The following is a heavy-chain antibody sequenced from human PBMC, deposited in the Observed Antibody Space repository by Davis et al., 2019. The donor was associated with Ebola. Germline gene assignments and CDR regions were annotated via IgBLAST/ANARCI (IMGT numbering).Heavy chain of an antibody. Sequence: GSLRLSCAASGFTFSDYYMSWVRQAPGKGLEWVSAISGSSGSTYYADSVKGRFTISRDNSKSTLYLQMNSLRAEDTAVYYCAKDPLSAWGQGTLVTVSS. CDR2: ISGSSGST. CDR1: GFTFSDYY. V-gene: IGHV3-23*01. CDR3: AKDPLSA. J-gene: IGHJ4*02.